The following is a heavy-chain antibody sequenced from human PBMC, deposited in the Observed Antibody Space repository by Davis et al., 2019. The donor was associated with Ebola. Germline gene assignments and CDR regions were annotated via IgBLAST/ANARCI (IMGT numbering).Heavy chain of an antibody. CDR2: MNPNSGNT. CDR3: ARGVGAAGDY. V-gene: IGHV1-8*02. Sequence: AASVKVSCKASGGTFSSYAISWVRQAPGQGLEWMGWMNPNSGNTAYAQKFQGRVTMTRDTSISTAYMELSSLRSEDTAVYYCARGVGAAGDYWGQGTLVTVSS. J-gene: IGHJ4*02. CDR1: GGTFSSYA. D-gene: IGHD6-13*01.